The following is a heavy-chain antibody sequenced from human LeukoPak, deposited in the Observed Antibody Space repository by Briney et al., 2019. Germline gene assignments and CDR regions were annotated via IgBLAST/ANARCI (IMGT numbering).Heavy chain of an antibody. CDR2: IIPLFGTA. CDR3: ARTSREMITSTGYFDY. D-gene: IGHD3-16*01. Sequence: GASVTVSCTASGGTFSNYAISWVRQAPGQGLEWMGGIIPLFGTANYAQKFQGRVTITADESTSTAYMELSSLRSEDTAVYYCARTSREMITSTGYFDYWGQGTLVTVSS. V-gene: IGHV1-69*13. J-gene: IGHJ4*02. CDR1: GGTFSNYA.